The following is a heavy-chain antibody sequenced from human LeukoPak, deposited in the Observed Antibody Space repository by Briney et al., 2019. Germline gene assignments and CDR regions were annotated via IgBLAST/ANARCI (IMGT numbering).Heavy chain of an antibody. V-gene: IGHV3-7*01. Sequence: TGGSLRLSCAASGFTFSSYWMSWVRQAPGKGLEWVANIKQDGSEKYYVDSVKGRFTISRDNAKDSLYLQMNSLRAEDTAVYYRARKAKFYGSGSYYTDYWGQGTLVTVSS. CDR2: IKQDGSEK. CDR3: ARKAKFYGSGSYYTDY. J-gene: IGHJ4*02. CDR1: GFTFSSYW. D-gene: IGHD3-10*01.